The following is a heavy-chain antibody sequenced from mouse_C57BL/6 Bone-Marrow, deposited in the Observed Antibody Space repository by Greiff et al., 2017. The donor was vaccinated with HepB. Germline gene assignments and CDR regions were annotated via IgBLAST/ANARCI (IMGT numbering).Heavy chain of an antibody. Sequence: VQLKQSGAELVRPGASVKLSCTASGFNIKDDYMHWVKQRPEQGLEWIGWIDPENGDTEYASKFQGKATITADTSSNKAYLQLSSLTSEDTAVYYCTRWDYFDYWGQGTTLTVSS. CDR1: GFNIKDDY. J-gene: IGHJ2*01. D-gene: IGHD1-1*02. V-gene: IGHV14-4*01. CDR2: IDPENGDT. CDR3: TRWDYFDY.